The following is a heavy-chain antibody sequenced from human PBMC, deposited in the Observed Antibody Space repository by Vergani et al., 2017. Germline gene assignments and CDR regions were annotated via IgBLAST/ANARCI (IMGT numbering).Heavy chain of an antibody. D-gene: IGHD2/OR15-2a*01. J-gene: IGHJ6*02. CDR1: GFTLNTYG. CDR3: ANSVIAGNVGVAYFDMDV. CDR2: IRYDGSSE. V-gene: IGHV3-30*02. Sequence: QVQILQSGGGVVQPGGSLRLSCTLSGFTLNTYGIHWVRQAPGKGLEWVSFIRYDGSSEYYGDSVKGRFTISRDKSQNTVNLQMNRLRTEDTAVYFCANSVIAGNVGVAYFDMDVWGRGTTVTVSS.